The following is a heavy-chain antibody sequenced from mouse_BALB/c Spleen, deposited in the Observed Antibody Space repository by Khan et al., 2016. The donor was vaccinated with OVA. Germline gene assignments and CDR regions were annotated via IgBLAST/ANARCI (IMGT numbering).Heavy chain of an antibody. Sequence: VQLQESGPGLVAPSQSLSVTCTVSGFSFTNHGVSWVRQPPGKGLEWLGIIWGDGRTNYHSALISRLSITKDNSKSQVFLKLNSLQTDDTATYFCAKGGTYFGGYFDVWGAGTTVTVSS. CDR1: GFSFTNHG. CDR2: IWGDGRT. D-gene: IGHD2-10*01. CDR3: AKGGTYFGGYFDV. J-gene: IGHJ1*01. V-gene: IGHV2-3*01.